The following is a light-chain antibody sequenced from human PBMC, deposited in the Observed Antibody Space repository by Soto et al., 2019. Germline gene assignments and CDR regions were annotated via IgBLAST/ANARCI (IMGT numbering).Light chain of an antibody. CDR2: WTS. Sequence: DIVMTQSPDSLAVSLGERATINCKSSQSVLYSSNNKHYLAWYQQKPGQPPKLLIYWTSTRESGVPDRFSASWSGTAFTLPISSLQAEDVTVYYCQQYYSTLFTFGPGTKGDIK. CDR3: QQYYSTLFT. J-gene: IGKJ3*01. V-gene: IGKV4-1*01. CDR1: QSVLYSSNNKHY.